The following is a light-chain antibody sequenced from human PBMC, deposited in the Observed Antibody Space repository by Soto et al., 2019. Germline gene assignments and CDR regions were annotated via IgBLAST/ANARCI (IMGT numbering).Light chain of an antibody. CDR3: QQYYSTLWT. CDR1: RTVIRNN. J-gene: IGKJ1*01. CDR2: GAS. Sequence: EIVLSQSPDTLSLSPGERATLSCRASRTVIRNNLAWHQQKPGQTPRLLVYGASTRATGVPARFSGSGSGTEFTLTISSLQAEYVAVYYCQQYYSTLWTFGQGTKVDIK. V-gene: IGKV3-15*01.